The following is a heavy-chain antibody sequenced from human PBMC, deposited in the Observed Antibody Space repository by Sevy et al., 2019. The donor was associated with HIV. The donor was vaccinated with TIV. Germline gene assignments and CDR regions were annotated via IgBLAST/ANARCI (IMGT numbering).Heavy chain of an antibody. J-gene: IGHJ4*02. V-gene: IGHV3-7*01. CDR2: IKGDGSDK. D-gene: IGHD3-16*01. Sequence: GGSLRLSCAASGFSFSAKWMNWVRQAPGKGLEWVANIKGDGSDKHYVDSVEGRFTISRDNAKNVLYLQMNSLRVEDTAVYYCAHETFGRFESWGQGTLVTVSS. CDR3: AHETFGRFES. CDR1: GFSFSAKW.